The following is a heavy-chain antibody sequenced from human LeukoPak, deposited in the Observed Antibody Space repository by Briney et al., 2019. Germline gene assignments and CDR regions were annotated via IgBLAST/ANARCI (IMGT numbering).Heavy chain of an antibody. J-gene: IGHJ3*02. V-gene: IGHV3-21*01. CDR2: ISSSSNYI. D-gene: IGHD3-10*01. CDR1: GFTFSSYH. CDR3: ASFSGAFDI. Sequence: GGSLRLSCEVSGFTFSSYHMNWVRQAPGKGLEWVSSISSSSNYIYYADSVKGRFTISRDNAKNSLYLQMNSLRAEDTAVYYCASFSGAFDIWGQGTLVTVSS.